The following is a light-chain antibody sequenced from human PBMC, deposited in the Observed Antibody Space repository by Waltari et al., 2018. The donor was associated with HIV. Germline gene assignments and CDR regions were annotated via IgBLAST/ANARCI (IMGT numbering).Light chain of an antibody. J-gene: IGLJ3*02. Sequence: QSMLTQPPSVSAAPGQKVTISCSGSSSNLANNYVWWYQHLPGAAPQLVIYDNDNRPSGIPDRFSGSKSGASSTLVITGLQIGDEGDYYCGTWDSRLNAGVFGGGTKLTVL. V-gene: IGLV1-51*01. CDR3: GTWDSRLNAGV. CDR2: DND. CDR1: SSNLANNY.